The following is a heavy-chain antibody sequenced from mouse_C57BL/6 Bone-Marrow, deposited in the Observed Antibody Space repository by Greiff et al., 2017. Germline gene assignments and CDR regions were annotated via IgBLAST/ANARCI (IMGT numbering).Heavy chain of an antibody. Sequence: QVQLQQPGAELVMPGASVKLSCKASGYTFTSYWMHWVKQRPGQGLEWIGEIDPSDSYTNYNQKFKGKSTLTVDKSSSTAYMQLSSLTSEDSAVYYCARDYYGSSRYAMDYWGQGTSGTVSS. V-gene: IGHV1-69*01. CDR3: ARDYYGSSRYAMDY. CDR1: GYTFTSYW. J-gene: IGHJ4*01. D-gene: IGHD1-1*01. CDR2: IDPSDSYT.